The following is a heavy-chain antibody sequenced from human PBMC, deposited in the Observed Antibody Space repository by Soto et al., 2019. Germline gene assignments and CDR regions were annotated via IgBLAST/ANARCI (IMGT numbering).Heavy chain of an antibody. J-gene: IGHJ6*02. Sequence: GSVKVSCKASGYTFTKYGISGVGQARGRGRDGMGWISAYNGNTNYAQKLQGRVTMTTDTSTSTAYMELRSLRSDDTAVYYCARDQDTAMVTVLWDYYYYGMDVWGQGTTVTSP. CDR3: ARDQDTAMVTVLWDYYYYGMDV. CDR2: ISAYNGNT. CDR1: GYTFTKYG. D-gene: IGHD5-18*01. V-gene: IGHV1-18*04.